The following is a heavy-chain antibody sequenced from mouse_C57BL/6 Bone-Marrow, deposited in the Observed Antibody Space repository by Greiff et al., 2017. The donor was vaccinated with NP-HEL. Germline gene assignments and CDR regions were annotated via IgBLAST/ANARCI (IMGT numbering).Heavy chain of an antibody. Sequence: VQLQQPGAELVKPGASVKLSCKASGYTFTSYWMHWVKQRPGQGLEWIGMIHPNSGSTNYNEKFKSKATLTVDKSSSTAYMQLSSLTSEDSAVYYCARREWVYYFDYWGQGTTLTVSS. D-gene: IGHD1-3*01. J-gene: IGHJ2*01. V-gene: IGHV1-64*01. CDR3: ARREWVYYFDY. CDR1: GYTFTSYW. CDR2: IHPNSGST.